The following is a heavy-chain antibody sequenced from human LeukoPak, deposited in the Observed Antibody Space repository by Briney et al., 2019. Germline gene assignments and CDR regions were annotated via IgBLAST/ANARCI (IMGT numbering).Heavy chain of an antibody. CDR3: ARLSDFSDSSGYPYYLDF. J-gene: IGHJ4*02. V-gene: IGHV1-2*02. Sequence: ASVKVSCKASGGTFSSYAISWVRRAPGQGLEWMGGINPHSGDTNYAQKFQGRVTMTRDTSISTASMELTRLRSDDTAVYYCARLSDFSDSSGYPYYLDFWGQGTLVTVSS. D-gene: IGHD3-22*01. CDR1: GGTFSSYA. CDR2: INPHSGDT.